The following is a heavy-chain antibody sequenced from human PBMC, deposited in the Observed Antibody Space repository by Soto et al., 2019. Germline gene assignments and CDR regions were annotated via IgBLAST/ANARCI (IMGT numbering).Heavy chain of an antibody. V-gene: IGHV2-5*02. Sequence: QITLKESGPTLVKPTQTLTLTCTFSGFSLSTSGVGVGWIRQPPGKALEWLALIYWDDDKRYSPSLKSRLTITRDTSKDQVVHTMNYMDPVDTATYYCAHSSRGFPSFAYWGQGTLVTVSS. CDR3: AHSSRGFPSFAY. CDR2: IYWDDDK. CDR1: GFSLSTSGVG. J-gene: IGHJ4*02. D-gene: IGHD5-12*01.